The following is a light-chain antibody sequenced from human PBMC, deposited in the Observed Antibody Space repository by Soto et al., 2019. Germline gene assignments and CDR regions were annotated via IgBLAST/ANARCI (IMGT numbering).Light chain of an antibody. J-gene: IGKJ2*01. CDR3: QQYNNWPVT. CDR2: GAS. V-gene: IGKV3-15*01. CDR1: QSVSSN. Sequence: EIVMTQSPATLSVSPGERATLSCSASQSVSSNLAWYQQKPGQAPRLLLYGASTRATGIPARFSGSGSGTEFTLTISSLQYEDFAVYYCQQYNNWPVTFGQGTKLQIK.